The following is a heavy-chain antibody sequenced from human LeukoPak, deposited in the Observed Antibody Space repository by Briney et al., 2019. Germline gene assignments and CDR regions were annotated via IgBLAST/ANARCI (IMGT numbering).Heavy chain of an antibody. CDR1: EFTFA. D-gene: IGHD1-1*01. V-gene: IGHV3-23*01. CDR2: VNGRGDDS. Sequence: GGSLRLSCVVSEFTFAVSWVRQAPGKGLEWVSTVNGRGDDSFHADSVKGRFTISRDTYSNTLYLHMSSLRAADTAMYYCVKMKGPERRHCFDYWSQGTQLIVSS. CDR3: VKMKGPERRHCFDY. J-gene: IGHJ4*02.